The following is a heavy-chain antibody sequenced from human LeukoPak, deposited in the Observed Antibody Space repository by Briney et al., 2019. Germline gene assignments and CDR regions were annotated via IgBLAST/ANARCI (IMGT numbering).Heavy chain of an antibody. CDR1: GFTFSDYY. D-gene: IGHD3-10*01. Sequence: PGGSLRLSRAASGFTFSDYYMSWFRQAPGKGLEWPSYIGTPDSVYYADSVRGRFTLSRDNAKNSLYLQMNSLRGEDTAVYYCVRAYYRGYSDDFDYWGQGTLVTVSS. CDR3: VRAYYRGYSDDFDY. J-gene: IGHJ4*02. CDR2: IGTPDSV. V-gene: IGHV3-11*01.